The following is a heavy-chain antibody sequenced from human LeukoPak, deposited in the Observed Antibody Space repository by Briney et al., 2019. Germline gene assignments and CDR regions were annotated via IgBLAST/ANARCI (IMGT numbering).Heavy chain of an antibody. Sequence: PSQTLSLTCTVSGGSISGGSYYWNWIRQPAGKGLEWIGHIRTSGRTSYKSSLKSRVTISIDTSNNEFSLRLSSVTAADTAIYYCARDHSGSFWTFDYWGQGSLVTVSS. CDR1: GGSISGGSYY. J-gene: IGHJ4*02. CDR2: IRTSGRT. CDR3: ARDHSGSFWTFDY. V-gene: IGHV4-61*09. D-gene: IGHD1-26*01.